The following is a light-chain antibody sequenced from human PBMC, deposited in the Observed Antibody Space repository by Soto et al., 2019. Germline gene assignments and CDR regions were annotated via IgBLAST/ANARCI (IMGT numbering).Light chain of an antibody. CDR2: GAS. CDR1: QSVSSN. V-gene: IGKV3-15*01. Sequence: EIVMTQSPATLSVSPGERATLSCRASQSVSSNLAWYQQKPGQAPRLLIYGASTRATGIPARFSGSGSGTEFTLTISSLQSEDFAVYYCPQYNNWPPSPTFGQGTKLEIK. J-gene: IGKJ2*01. CDR3: PQYNNWPPSPT.